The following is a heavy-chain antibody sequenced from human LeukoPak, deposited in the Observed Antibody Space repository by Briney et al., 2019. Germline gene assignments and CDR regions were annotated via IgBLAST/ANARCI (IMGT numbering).Heavy chain of an antibody. V-gene: IGHV3-21*04. D-gene: IGHD5-18*01. J-gene: IGHJ4*02. CDR3: AKGEYSYGYEYFDY. Sequence: PGGSLRLSCAASGFTFSSYSMNWVRQAPGKGLEWVSSISSSSSYIYYADSVKGRFTISRDNSKNTLYLQMNSLRAEDTAVYYCAKGEYSYGYEYFDYWGQGTLVTVSS. CDR2: ISSSSSYI. CDR1: GFTFSSYS.